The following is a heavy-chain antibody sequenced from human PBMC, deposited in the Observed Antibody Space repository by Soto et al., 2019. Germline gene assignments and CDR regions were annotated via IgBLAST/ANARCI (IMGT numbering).Heavy chain of an antibody. CDR2: ISAYNGNT. CDR1: GYTFTSYG. J-gene: IGHJ4*02. Sequence: RASVKVACKASGYTFTSYGISWVRQAPGQGLEWMGWISAYNGNTNYAQKLQGRVTMTTDTSTSTAYMELRSLRSDDTAVYYCARDGVLLWFGESPTYYFDYSGQGTLVTVSS. V-gene: IGHV1-18*01. CDR3: ARDGVLLWFGESPTYYFDY. D-gene: IGHD3-10*01.